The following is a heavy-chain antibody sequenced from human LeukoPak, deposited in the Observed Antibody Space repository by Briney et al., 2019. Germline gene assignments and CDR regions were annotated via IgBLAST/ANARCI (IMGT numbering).Heavy chain of an antibody. CDR1: GFTFSSYA. J-gene: IGHJ4*02. D-gene: IGHD1-26*01. V-gene: IGHV3-30-3*01. CDR3: ARVSLGATIDY. Sequence: GGSLRLSCAASGFTFSSYAMHWVRQAPGKGLEWVAVISYDGSNKYYADSVKGRFTISRDNSKNTLYLQMNSLRAEDTAVYYCARVSLGATIDYWGQGALVTVSS. CDR2: ISYDGSNK.